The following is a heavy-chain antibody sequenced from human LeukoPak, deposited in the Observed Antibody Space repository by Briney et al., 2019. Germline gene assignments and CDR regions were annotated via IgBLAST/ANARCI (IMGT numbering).Heavy chain of an antibody. CDR1: GYTFTSYG. V-gene: IGHV1-18*01. CDR2: ISTYNGKT. J-gene: IGHJ1*01. D-gene: IGHD2-15*01. CDR3: ARTDIVVVVAATPGYFQH. Sequence: VASVKVSCTASGYTFTSYGITWVRQAPGQGLEWMGWISTYNGKTNYAQKLQGRVTMTTDTSTSTAYMELRSLRSDDTAVYYCARTDIVVVVAATPGYFQHWGQGTLVTVSS.